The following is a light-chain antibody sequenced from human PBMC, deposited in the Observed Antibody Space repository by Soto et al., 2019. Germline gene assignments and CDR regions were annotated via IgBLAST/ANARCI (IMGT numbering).Light chain of an antibody. J-gene: IGKJ2*01. CDR2: GAS. Sequence: EVVMTQSPATLSVSPGERATLSCRASESVRSNLAWYQQKPGQAPRFLIYGASTRATGTPARFSGSGSGTVFTLSISFLQSEDFAVYYCQRYINLFSFGQGTTLEIK. V-gene: IGKV3-15*01. CDR1: ESVRSN. CDR3: QRYINLFS.